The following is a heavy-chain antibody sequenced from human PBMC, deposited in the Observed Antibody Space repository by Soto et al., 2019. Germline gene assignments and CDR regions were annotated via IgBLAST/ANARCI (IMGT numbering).Heavy chain of an antibody. CDR3: ARGAIFGVVTSSQYGMGV. CDR2: IIPIFGTA. Sequence: SVKVSCKASGGTFSSYAISWVRQAPGQGLEWMGGIIPIFGTANYAQKFQGRVTITADESTSTAYMELSSLRSEDTAVYYCARGAIFGVVTSSQYGMGVWGQGTTVTVSS. D-gene: IGHD3-3*01. CDR1: GGTFSSYA. V-gene: IGHV1-69*13. J-gene: IGHJ6*02.